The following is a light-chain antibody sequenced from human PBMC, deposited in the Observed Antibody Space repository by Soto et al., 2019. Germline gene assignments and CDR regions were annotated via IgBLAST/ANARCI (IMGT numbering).Light chain of an antibody. V-gene: IGKV1-33*01. CDR1: QDTSNY. Sequence: DIQMTQSPSSLSASVGDRVTITCQASQDTSNYLNWYQQKPGKAPKVLIYAASNLETGVPSRFSGSGSGTDFTFTISSLQPEDIATYYCQQYDNFPLTFGGGTKVEIK. J-gene: IGKJ4*01. CDR3: QQYDNFPLT. CDR2: AAS.